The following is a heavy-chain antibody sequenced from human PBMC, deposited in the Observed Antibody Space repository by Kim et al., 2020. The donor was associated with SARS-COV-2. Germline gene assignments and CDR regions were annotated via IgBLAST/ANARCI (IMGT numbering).Heavy chain of an antibody. J-gene: IGHJ6*02. Sequence: GGSLRLSCAASGFTFSDYDMHWVRQVTGKGLEWVSAIDTSGDTYYTGSVKGRFTISRENAKNSFYLQMNNLRAGDTAVYYCARAPRPSGDYYGMDVWGQGITVTVSS. CDR2: IDTSGDT. V-gene: IGHV3-13*01. CDR3: ARAPRPSGDYYGMDV. CDR1: GFTFSDYD. D-gene: IGHD3-10*01.